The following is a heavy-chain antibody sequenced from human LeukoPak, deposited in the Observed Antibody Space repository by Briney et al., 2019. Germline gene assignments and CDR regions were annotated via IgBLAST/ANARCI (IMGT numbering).Heavy chain of an antibody. J-gene: IGHJ4*02. CDR1: GYSFTNYW. CDR3: ASRATSGAAY. CDR2: IYPGDSDT. V-gene: IGHV5-51*01. D-gene: IGHD6-19*01. Sequence: GESLKISCKGSGYSFTNYWIGWVRQMPGKGLQWMEIIYPGDSDTRYSPSIEGQVTISADRSISTAYLQWRSLKASDTAMYYCASRATSGAAYWGQGTLVTVSS.